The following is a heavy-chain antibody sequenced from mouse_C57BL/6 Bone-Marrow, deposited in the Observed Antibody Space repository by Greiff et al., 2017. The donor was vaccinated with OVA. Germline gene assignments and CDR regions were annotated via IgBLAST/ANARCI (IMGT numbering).Heavy chain of an antibody. Sequence: EVQLQQSGPELVKPGASVKIPCKASGYTFTDYNMDWVKQSHGKSLEWIGDINPNNGGSIYNQKFKGKATITADTSSNTAYLQLSSLTSEDTAIYYCAGEGYYGYYAMDYWGQGTSVTVSS. CDR1: GYTFTDYN. CDR3: AGEGYYGYYAMDY. CDR2: INPNNGGS. V-gene: IGHV1-18*01. J-gene: IGHJ4*01. D-gene: IGHD1-1*01.